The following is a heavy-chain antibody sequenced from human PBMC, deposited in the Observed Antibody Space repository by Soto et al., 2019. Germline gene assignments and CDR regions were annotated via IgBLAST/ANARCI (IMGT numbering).Heavy chain of an antibody. CDR1: GFTFSSYA. D-gene: IGHD6-13*01. CDR2: ISGSGGST. CDR3: ARENSSSWYSPLVYGMDV. V-gene: IGHV3-23*01. J-gene: IGHJ6*02. Sequence: PGGSLRLSCAASGFTFSSYAMSWVRQAPGKGLEWVSAISGSGGSTYYADSVKGRFTISRDNSKNTLYLQMNSLRAEDTAVYYCARENSSSWYSPLVYGMDVWGQGTTVTVSS.